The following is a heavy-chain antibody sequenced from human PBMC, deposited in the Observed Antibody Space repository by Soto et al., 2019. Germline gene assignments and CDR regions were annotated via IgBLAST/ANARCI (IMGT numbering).Heavy chain of an antibody. D-gene: IGHD2-21*02. CDR3: ARSYCGGDCPNNWFDP. CDR1: GYIFSSYY. CDR2: INPSGGST. V-gene: IGHV1-46*01. J-gene: IGHJ5*02. Sequence: ASVKVSCKASGYIFSSYYIHWVRQAPGQGLEWMGIINPSGGSTTYAQKFQGRVTMTRDTSTSTVYMELNSLRSEDTAMYYCARSYCGGDCPNNWFDPWG.